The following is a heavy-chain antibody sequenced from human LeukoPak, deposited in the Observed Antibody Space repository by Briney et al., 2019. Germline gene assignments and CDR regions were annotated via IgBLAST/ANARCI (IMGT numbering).Heavy chain of an antibody. CDR3: AAHTMVRGVKKYYYMDV. V-gene: IGHV1-58*01. CDR2: IVVGSGNT. Sequence: GTSVKVSCKASGFTISSSAVQWVRQARGQRLEWIGWIVVGSGNTNYAQKFQERVTITRDMSTSTAYMELSSLRSEDTAVYYCAAHTMVRGVKKYYYMDVWGKGTTVTVSS. CDR1: GFTISSSA. D-gene: IGHD3-10*01. J-gene: IGHJ6*03.